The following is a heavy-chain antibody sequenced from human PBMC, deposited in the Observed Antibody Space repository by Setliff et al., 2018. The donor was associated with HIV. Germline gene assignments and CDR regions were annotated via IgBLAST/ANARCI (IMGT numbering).Heavy chain of an antibody. CDR1: GGSISSHY. J-gene: IGHJ6*02. CDR3: ARENGRTNYYYYYGMDV. V-gene: IGHV4-59*11. Sequence: TSETLSLTCTVSGGSISSHYWSWIRQSPGKGLEWIGNIYYSGITNYNASLKSRVTISLDTSKNQFSLKLSSVTAADTAVYYCARENGRTNYYYYYGMDVWGQGTTVTVSS. CDR2: IYYSGIT.